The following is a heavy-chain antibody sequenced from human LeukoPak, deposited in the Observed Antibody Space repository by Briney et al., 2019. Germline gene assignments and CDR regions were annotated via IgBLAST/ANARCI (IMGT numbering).Heavy chain of an antibody. CDR1: GFTFSSYS. J-gene: IGHJ4*02. CDR2: ISSSSSYI. CDR3: ASYQWPGVDY. Sequence: PRGSLRLSCAASGFTFSSYSMNWVRQAPGKGLEWVSSISSSSSYIYYADSVKGRFTISRDNAKNSLYLQMNSLRAEDTAVYYCASYQWPGVDYWGQGTLVTVSS. V-gene: IGHV3-21*01. D-gene: IGHD6-19*01.